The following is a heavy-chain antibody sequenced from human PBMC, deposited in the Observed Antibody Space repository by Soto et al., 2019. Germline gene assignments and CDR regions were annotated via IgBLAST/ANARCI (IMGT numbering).Heavy chain of an antibody. CDR1: GFTFSSYG. D-gene: IGHD6-19*01. J-gene: IGHJ3*02. V-gene: IGHV3-30*18. CDR2: ISYDGSNK. Sequence: GGSLRLSCAASGFTFSSYGMHWVRQAPGKGLEWVAVISYDGSNKYYADSVKGRFTISRANSKNTLYLQMNSLRAEDTAVYYCAKAIVAVAGIHDAFDIWGQGTMVTVSS. CDR3: AKAIVAVAGIHDAFDI.